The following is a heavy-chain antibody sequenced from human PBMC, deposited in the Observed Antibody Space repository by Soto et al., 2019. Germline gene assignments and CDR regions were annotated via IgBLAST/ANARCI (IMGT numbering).Heavy chain of an antibody. J-gene: IGHJ6*02. CDR2: IKEDGSEK. Sequence: AGGSLRLSCAASGFAFSTYWMSWVRQAPGEGLEWVANIKEDGSEKYYVDSVEGRFTISRDNAKNSLYLQMNSLRAEDTAVYHCARGWGYSDDSGFPYLYGMDVWGQGTTVTVSS. CDR3: ARGWGYSDDSGFPYLYGMDV. V-gene: IGHV3-7*01. D-gene: IGHD3-22*01. CDR1: GFAFSTYW.